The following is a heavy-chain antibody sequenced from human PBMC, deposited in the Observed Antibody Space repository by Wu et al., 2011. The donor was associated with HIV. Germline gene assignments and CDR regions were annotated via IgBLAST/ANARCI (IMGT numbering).Heavy chain of an antibody. V-gene: IGHV1-69*14. D-gene: IGHD2-15*01. CDR1: GGTFSSYA. CDR3: ARGVAATLLGPITYYGLDV. CDR2: IIPVFGTA. J-gene: IGHJ6*02. Sequence: QVQPVQSGAEVKKPGSSVKVSCKASGGTFSSYAISWVRQAPRQGLEWMGRIIPVFGTANYAQRFQDRVTITADTSTSTAYMELSSLRSEDTAVYYCARGVAATLLGPITYYGLDVWGQGTTVTVSS.